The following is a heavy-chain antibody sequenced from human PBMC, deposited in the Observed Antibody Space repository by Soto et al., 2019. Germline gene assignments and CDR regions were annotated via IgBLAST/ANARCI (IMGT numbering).Heavy chain of an antibody. J-gene: IGHJ6*02. CDR3: ARDLMTYYDILTGPTYYYYYGMDV. CDR2: IWYDGSNK. Sequence: GGSLRLSCAASGFTFSSYGMHWVRQAPGKGLEWVAVIWYDGSNKYYADSVKGRFTISRDNSKNTLYLQMNSLRAEDTAVYYCARDLMTYYDILTGPTYYYYYGMDVRGQGTTVTVSS. CDR1: GFTFSSYG. D-gene: IGHD3-9*01. V-gene: IGHV3-33*01.